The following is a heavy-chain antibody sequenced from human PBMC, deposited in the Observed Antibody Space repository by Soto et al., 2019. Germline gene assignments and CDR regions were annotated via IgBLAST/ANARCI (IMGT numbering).Heavy chain of an antibody. CDR1: GFTYGSYW. V-gene: IGHV3-7*01. D-gene: IGHD7-27*01. Sequence: EGQLVESGGGWVQPGGSLSLSCAASGFTYGSYWMSWVRQAPGKGLEWVANIKTDGSEKYFVESVRVRFSISRDNAKKSLFLQMDGLRGEDTAVYYCARETLGTGWYYDLWGRGTLVTVSS. J-gene: IGHJ2*01. CDR3: ARETLGTGWYYDL. CDR2: IKTDGSEK.